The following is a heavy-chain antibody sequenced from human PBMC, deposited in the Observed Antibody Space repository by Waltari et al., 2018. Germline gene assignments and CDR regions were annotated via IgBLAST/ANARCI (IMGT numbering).Heavy chain of an antibody. D-gene: IGHD2-8*01. CDR2: LTGGGNT. J-gene: IGHJ6*02. CDR3: AKAFRCSDGVCHGMDV. CDR1: GFTLRAYA. Sequence: EVQLLASGGGLAQPGGSLRPSCAAPGFTLRAYAMRWVREAPGKGLEWVATLTGGGNTYYADSVKGRFTISRDTSKNTVYLQLNNLRAEDTALYYCAKAFRCSDGVCHGMDVWGQGTTVTVSS. V-gene: IGHV3-23*01.